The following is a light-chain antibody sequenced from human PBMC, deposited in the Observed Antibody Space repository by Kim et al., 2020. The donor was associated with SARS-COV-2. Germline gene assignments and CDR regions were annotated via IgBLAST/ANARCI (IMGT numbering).Light chain of an antibody. CDR3: QQCNAYPLT. J-gene: IGKJ5*01. V-gene: IGKV1-13*02. Sequence: AIQLTQSPSSLSASVGDRVTITCRASQVINSALAWYQQKPGKPPKVLISDASNLESGVPSRFSASQSGTDFTLTISSLQPEDFATYYCQQCNAYPLTLGQGTRLEIK. CDR2: DAS. CDR1: QVINSA.